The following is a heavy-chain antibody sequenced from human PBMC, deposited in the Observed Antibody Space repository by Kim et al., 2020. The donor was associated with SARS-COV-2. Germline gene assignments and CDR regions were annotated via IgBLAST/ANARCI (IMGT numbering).Heavy chain of an antibody. CDR2: VSGNAKNT. V-gene: IGHV3-23*01. CDR3: LDPPSPPL. J-gene: IGHJ4*02. Sequence: GGSLRLSCGASGFTFSNYAMSWVRQAPGKGLEWVSTVSGNAKNTYYADSAQGRVTISRDNFKNTVFLQMNSLRAEDTALYYCLDPPSPPLWGQGTLVTLS. D-gene: IGHD3-3*01. CDR1: GFTFSNYA.